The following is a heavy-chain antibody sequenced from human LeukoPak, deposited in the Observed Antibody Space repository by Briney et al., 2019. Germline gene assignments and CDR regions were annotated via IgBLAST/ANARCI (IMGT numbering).Heavy chain of an antibody. CDR3: ARGHPPAAIRYYYYYYMDV. CDR2: INHSGST. Sequence: SETLSLTCAVYGGSFSGYYWSWIRQPPGKGLEWIGEINHSGSTNYNPSLKSRVTISVDTSKNQFSLKLSSVTAADTAVYYCARGHPPAAIRYYYYYYMDVWAKGPRSPSP. V-gene: IGHV4-34*01. D-gene: IGHD2-2*02. CDR1: GGSFSGYY. J-gene: IGHJ6*03.